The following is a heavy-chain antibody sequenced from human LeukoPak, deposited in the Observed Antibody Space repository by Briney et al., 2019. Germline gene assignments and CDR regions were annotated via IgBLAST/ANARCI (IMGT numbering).Heavy chain of an antibody. Sequence: GGSLRLSCAASGFTFSDYYMAWIRQAPGKGLEYISHISASGSTIHYGDSVKGRFTIFRDDARNSVYLQMTSLRAEDTATYFCARDGGGHCYSGFDYWGQGALVTVSS. CDR3: ARDGGGHCYSGFDY. CDR2: ISASGSTI. V-gene: IGHV3-11*04. CDR1: GFTFSDYY. D-gene: IGHD2-21*02. J-gene: IGHJ4*02.